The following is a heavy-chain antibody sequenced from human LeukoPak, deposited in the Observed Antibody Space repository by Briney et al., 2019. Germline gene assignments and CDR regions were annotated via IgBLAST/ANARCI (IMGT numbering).Heavy chain of an antibody. CDR2: TNPNSGGT. Sequence: ASVKVSCKASGYTFTGYYMHWVRQAPGQGLEWMGWTNPNSGGTNYAQEFQGRVTMTRDTSISTAYMELSRLRSDDTAVYYCARVYYYDSSSDAFDIWGQGTMVTVSS. CDR3: ARVYYYDSSSDAFDI. D-gene: IGHD3-22*01. CDR1: GYTFTGYY. V-gene: IGHV1-2*02. J-gene: IGHJ3*02.